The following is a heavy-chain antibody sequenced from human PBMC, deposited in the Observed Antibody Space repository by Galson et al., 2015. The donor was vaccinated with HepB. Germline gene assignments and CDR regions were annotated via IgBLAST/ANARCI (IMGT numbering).Heavy chain of an antibody. CDR3: AHTIYWETSFGY. CDR1: GFSLSTNGVG. V-gene: IGHV2-5*02. J-gene: IGHJ4*02. Sequence: ALVKPTQTLTLTCTFSGFSLSTNGVGVGWIRQPPGKALEWLALIYWDDDERYSPSLRSRLTITKDTSKNQVVLTLNNMDPADTATYYCAHTIYWETSFGYWGQGTLVTVSS. D-gene: IGHD1-26*01. CDR2: IYWDDDE.